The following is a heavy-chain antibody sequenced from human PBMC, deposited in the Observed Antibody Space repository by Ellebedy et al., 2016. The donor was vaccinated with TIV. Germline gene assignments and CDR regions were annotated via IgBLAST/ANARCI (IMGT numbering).Heavy chain of an antibody. V-gene: IGHV3-23*01. CDR1: RFSFSSHT. CDR3: VTPREAWFGELHLDY. D-gene: IGHD3-10*01. Sequence: PGGSLRLSCAGSRFSFSSHTMSWVRQAPGKGLEWVSSISGRGFTTYYSDSVKGRFTISRDNSKNTLYLQMNNLRAGDTAVYYCVTPREAWFGELHLDYWGQGTPVTVSS. CDR2: ISGRGFTT. J-gene: IGHJ4*02.